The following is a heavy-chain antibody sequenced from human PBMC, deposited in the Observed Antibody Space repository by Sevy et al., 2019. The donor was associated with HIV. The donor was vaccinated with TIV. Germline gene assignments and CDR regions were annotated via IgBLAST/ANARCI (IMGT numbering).Heavy chain of an antibody. V-gene: IGHV3-23*01. Sequence: GESLKISCTSSGFTFSSYAMNWVRQAPGKGLEWVSTISHSGDSTYYADSVKGRFTISRDNSENTLYLQMNSLIAEDTALYYCAGRKVGDFWSGSIRGPWAGGPLFDYWGQGTLVTVSS. J-gene: IGHJ4*02. D-gene: IGHD3-3*01. CDR2: ISHSGDST. CDR1: GFTFSSYA. CDR3: AGRKVGDFWSGSIRGPWAGGPLFDY.